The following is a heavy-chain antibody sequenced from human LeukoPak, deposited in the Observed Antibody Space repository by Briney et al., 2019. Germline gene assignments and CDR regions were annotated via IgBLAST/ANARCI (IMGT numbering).Heavy chain of an antibody. Sequence: ASVKVSCKASGYTFTCYYMHWVRQAPGQGLEGMGIINPSGGSTSYAQKFQGRVTMTRDTSTSTVYMELSSLRSEDTAVYYCARDLNWNDPLDYWGQGTLVTVSS. CDR1: GYTFTCYY. CDR3: ARDLNWNDPLDY. CDR2: INPSGGST. V-gene: IGHV1-46*01. D-gene: IGHD1-1*01. J-gene: IGHJ4*02.